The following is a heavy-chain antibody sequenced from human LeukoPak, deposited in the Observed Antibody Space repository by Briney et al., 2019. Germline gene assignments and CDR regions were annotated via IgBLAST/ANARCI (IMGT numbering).Heavy chain of an antibody. J-gene: IGHJ4*02. CDR3: ARHFSDDILTVNY. V-gene: IGHV5-51*01. Sequence: RGESLKISCKGSGYSFTSYWIGWVRQMPGKGLEWMGIIYPGDSDTRYSPSFQGQVTITADKSINTAYLQWSSLKASDTAMYYCARHFSDDILTVNYWGQGTLVTVSS. D-gene: IGHD3-9*01. CDR1: GYSFTSYW. CDR2: IYPGDSDT.